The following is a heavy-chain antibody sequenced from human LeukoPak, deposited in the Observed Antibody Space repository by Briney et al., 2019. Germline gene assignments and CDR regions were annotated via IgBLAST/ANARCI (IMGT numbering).Heavy chain of an antibody. D-gene: IGHD3-3*01. Sequence: ASVKVSCKASGYTFTSYDINWVRQATGQGLEWMGWMNPNSGNTGYAQKFQGRVTMTRNTSISTAYMELSSLRSEDTAVYYCARGHPLHTYYDFWSGYYTGCDYWGQGTLVTVSS. CDR3: ARGHPLHTYYDFWSGYYTGCDY. CDR1: GYTFTSYD. V-gene: IGHV1-8*01. J-gene: IGHJ4*02. CDR2: MNPNSGNT.